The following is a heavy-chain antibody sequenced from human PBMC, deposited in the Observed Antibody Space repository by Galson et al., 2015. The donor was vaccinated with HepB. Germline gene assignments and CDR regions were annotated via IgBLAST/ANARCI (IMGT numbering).Heavy chain of an antibody. J-gene: IGHJ4*02. D-gene: IGHD1-20*01. Sequence: SLRLSCAASGFTFTGHAMSWVRQAPGKGLEWVSSVNGRGDNTYYPDSVKGRFTISRDSSKNTLYLQMGSLRVEDTAVYYCAKDDDSRYNWNYFGDWGQGTLVTVSS. CDR3: AKDDDSRYNWNYFGD. CDR2: VNGRGDNT. V-gene: IGHV3-23*01. CDR1: GFTFTGHA.